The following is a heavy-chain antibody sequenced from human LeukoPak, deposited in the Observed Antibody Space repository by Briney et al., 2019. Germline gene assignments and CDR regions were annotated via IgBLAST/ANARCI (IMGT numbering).Heavy chain of an antibody. J-gene: IGHJ5*02. D-gene: IGHD3-10*01. Sequence: ASVKVSCKASGYTFTSYYMHWVRQAPGQGLEWMGIINPSGGSTSYAQKFQGRVTMTRDTSTSTVYMELSSLRSEDTAVYYCARAPITMVRGVLGGFDPWGRGTLVTVSS. CDR2: INPSGGST. CDR3: ARAPITMVRGVLGGFDP. CDR1: GYTFTSYY. V-gene: IGHV1-46*01.